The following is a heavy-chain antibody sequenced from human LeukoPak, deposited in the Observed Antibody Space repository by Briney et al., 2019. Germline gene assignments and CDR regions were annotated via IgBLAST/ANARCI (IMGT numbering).Heavy chain of an antibody. D-gene: IGHD2-15*01. J-gene: IGHJ4*01. CDR1: GGSFSGFY. V-gene: IGHV4-34*01. CDR3: ASVGIYCSGSSCSDY. Sequence: PSETLSLTCDVYGGSFSGFYWNWIRQPPGKGLEWIGEIDHSGSTNYNPSLKSRVTISVDRANNQFSLKLSSVTAADTAVYYCASVGIYCSGSSCSDYWGQGTLVTVSS. CDR2: IDHSGST.